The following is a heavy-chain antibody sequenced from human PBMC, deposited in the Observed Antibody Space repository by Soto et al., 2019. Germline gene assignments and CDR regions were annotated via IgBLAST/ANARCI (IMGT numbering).Heavy chain of an antibody. Sequence: ESLKISCKGSGYSFTSYWISWVRQMPGEGLEWMGRIDPSDSYTNYSPSFQGHVTISADKSISTAYLQWSSLKASDTAMYYCARQDCSSTSFYTYDYYYGMDVWGQGTKVTVSS. V-gene: IGHV5-10-1*01. D-gene: IGHD2-2*02. J-gene: IGHJ6*02. CDR2: IDPSDSYT. CDR3: ARQDCSSTSFYTYDYYYGMDV. CDR1: GYSFTSYW.